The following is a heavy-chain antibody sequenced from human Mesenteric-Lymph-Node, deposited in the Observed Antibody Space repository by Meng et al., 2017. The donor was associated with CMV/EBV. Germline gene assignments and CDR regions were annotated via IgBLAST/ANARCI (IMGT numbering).Heavy chain of an antibody. V-gene: IGHV4-34*01. CDR2: INHSGNT. J-gene: IGHJ4*02. CDR1: DESFSGYY. Sequence: SETLSLTCAVYDESFSGYYWSWVRQPPGKRLEWIGEINHSGNTISNPSLKSRVTLAVDTSKNQFSLNLSSVTAADTAVYFCARVQLRRTTQLFDYWGQGTLVTVSS. CDR3: ARVQLRRTTQLFDY. D-gene: IGHD2/OR15-2a*01.